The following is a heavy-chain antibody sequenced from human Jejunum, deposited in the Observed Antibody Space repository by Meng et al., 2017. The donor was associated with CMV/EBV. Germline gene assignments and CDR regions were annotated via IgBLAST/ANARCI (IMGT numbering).Heavy chain of an antibody. J-gene: IGHJ4*02. Sequence: QVQLQQWGAGLLKPSETLSLTRAVYGGSFSDYYWSWIRQPPGKGLEWIGEINHSGSTIYNPSLKSRVTISVDTSKNQFSLKLSSVTAEDTAMYYCARVVVGATRGDFDYWGQGTLVTVSS. V-gene: IGHV4-34*01. CDR2: INHSGST. CDR3: ARVVVGATRGDFDY. CDR1: GGSFSDYY. D-gene: IGHD2-15*01.